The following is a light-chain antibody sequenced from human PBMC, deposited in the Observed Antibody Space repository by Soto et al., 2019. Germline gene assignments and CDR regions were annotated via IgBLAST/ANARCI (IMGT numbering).Light chain of an antibody. CDR1: SSDIGVYNY. Sequence: QSVLTQPASVSGSLGQSITIPCTGTSSDIGVYNYVAWYQHHPGKAPKLMLYEVSVRPSGVSNRFSGSKSGNTASLTISGLQAEDEADYYCLSYDSSLNGWVFGGGTKLTVL. J-gene: IGLJ3*02. CDR2: EVS. V-gene: IGLV2-14*01. CDR3: LSYDSSLNGWV.